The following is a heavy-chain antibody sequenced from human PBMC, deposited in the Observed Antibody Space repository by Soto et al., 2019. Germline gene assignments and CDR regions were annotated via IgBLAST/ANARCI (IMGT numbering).Heavy chain of an antibody. D-gene: IGHD1-26*01. CDR3: EAEMTFGRLSVV. V-gene: IGHV1-69*13. CDR2: IFPKFGTT. J-gene: IGHJ6*02. CDR1: GDTDTNYV. Sequence: ASVKVSCKASGDTDTNYVISWVRQAPGQGLEWMGGIFPKFGTTYSAQKLQDRLTITADESTSTVYMQLSSLRLDDTAVYYCEAEMTFGRLSVVWGQGTTVTVSS.